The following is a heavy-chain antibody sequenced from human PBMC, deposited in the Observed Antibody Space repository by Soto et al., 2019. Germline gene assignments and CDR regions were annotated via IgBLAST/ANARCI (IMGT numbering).Heavy chain of an antibody. CDR3: ARVDYSYSSGWYGDGWFDP. CDR1: GGSISSYY. Sequence: PSETLSLTCTFSGGSISSYYWSWIRQPTGKGLEWIGYIYYSGSTNYNPSLKSRVTISVDTSKNQFSLKLSSVTAADTAVYYCARVDYSYSSGWYGDGWFDPWGQGTLVTVS. CDR2: IYYSGST. V-gene: IGHV4-59*01. D-gene: IGHD6-19*01. J-gene: IGHJ5*02.